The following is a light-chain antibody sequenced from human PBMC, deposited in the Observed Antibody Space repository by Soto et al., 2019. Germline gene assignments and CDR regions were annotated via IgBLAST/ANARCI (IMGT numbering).Light chain of an antibody. V-gene: IGLV2-23*01. J-gene: IGLJ2*01. CDR1: SSDVGSYNL. CDR2: EGS. Sequence: QSALTQPASVSGSPGQSITISCTGTSSDVGSYNLVSWYQQHPGKAPKLMIYEGSKRPSGVSNRFSGSKSGNTASLTISGLQDEDEADYYCCSYAGSSTLYVVFGGGTKVTVL. CDR3: CSYAGSSTLYVV.